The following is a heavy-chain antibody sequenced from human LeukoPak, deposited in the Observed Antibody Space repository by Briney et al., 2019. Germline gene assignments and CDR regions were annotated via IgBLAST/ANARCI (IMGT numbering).Heavy chain of an antibody. V-gene: IGHV4-39*01. CDR1: GGPVTSVSHF. CDR3: ARRTFGSSRSDY. CDR2: FHYGGST. D-gene: IGHD6-19*01. Sequence: SETLSLTCSVFGGPVTSVSHFWGWIRQPPGKGLERIGNFHYGGSTYYNPSLESRVTIAVDTSKNQFSLELNSVTAADTAVYYCARRTFGSSRSDYWGQGTLVTVSP. J-gene: IGHJ4*02.